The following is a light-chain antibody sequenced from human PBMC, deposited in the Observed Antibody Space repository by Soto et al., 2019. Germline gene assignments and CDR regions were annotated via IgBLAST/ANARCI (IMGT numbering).Light chain of an antibody. J-gene: IGKJ1*01. V-gene: IGKV3-15*01. CDR2: GVS. CDR1: QSVTSN. Sequence: ESVLTQSSATLSLSPGEIATLSCRAIQSVTSNALAWYQQKPGQAPRLLIYGVSSRATGIPARFSGSGSGTEFTLTISSLQSEDFAVYYCQQYNNWPPWTFGQGTKVDIK. CDR3: QQYNNWPPWT.